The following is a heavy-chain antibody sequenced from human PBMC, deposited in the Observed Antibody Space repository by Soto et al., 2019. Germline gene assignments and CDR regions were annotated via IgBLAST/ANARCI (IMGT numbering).Heavy chain of an antibody. J-gene: IGHJ4*02. CDR1: GGSIRSNSYF. CDR2: IYYRGST. CDR3: ASLYGPFDY. D-gene: IGHD4-17*01. V-gene: IGHV4-39*01. Sequence: QLQLQESGPGLVKPSETLSLPCTVWGGSIRSNSYFWGWMRQPRGRGLEWIGCIYYRGSTYYNPSLNSRVTISVDTSKNQFSLKLSSVTAADTAVYYCASLYGPFDYWGQGTLVTVSS.